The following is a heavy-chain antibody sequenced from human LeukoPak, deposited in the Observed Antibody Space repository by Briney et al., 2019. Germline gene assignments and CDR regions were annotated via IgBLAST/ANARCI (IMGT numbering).Heavy chain of an antibody. CDR3: ARHVPHYYDKGGFDY. V-gene: IGHV4-30-4*01. D-gene: IGHD3-22*01. J-gene: IGHJ4*02. Sequence: SETLSLTCTVSGGSISSGDYYWSWIRQPPGKGLEWIGYIYYSGSTYYNPSLKSRVTISVDTSKNQFSLKLSSVTAADTAVYYCARHVPHYYDKGGFDYWGQGTLVTVSS. CDR1: GGSISSGDYY. CDR2: IYYSGST.